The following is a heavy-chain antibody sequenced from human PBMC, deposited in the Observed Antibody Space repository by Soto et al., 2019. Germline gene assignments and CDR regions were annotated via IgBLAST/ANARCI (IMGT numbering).Heavy chain of an antibody. D-gene: IGHD3-16*01. CDR3: AKDLYYYDFSLDDS. CDR1: GFTFSSYA. J-gene: IGHJ5*02. CDR2: VSYDGSIE. V-gene: IGHV3-30*18. Sequence: LRLSCTASGFTFSSYAMHWVRQAPGRGLEWVAVVSYDGSIESYVDSVRGRFTISRDNSKNTVFLQMNSLRVEDTAVYYCAKDLYYYDFSLDDSWGQGTLVTVSS.